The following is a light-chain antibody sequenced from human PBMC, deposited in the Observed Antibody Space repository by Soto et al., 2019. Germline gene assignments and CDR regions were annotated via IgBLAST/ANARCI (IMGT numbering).Light chain of an antibody. J-gene: IGLJ1*01. CDR3: CSYADSSTYV. CDR2: EGS. CDR1: SSDVGSYNL. V-gene: IGLV2-23*01. Sequence: QSVLTQPASVSGSPGQSITISCTGTSSDVGSYNLVSWYQQHPGEAPKLMIYEGSKRPSGVPNRFSGSKSGNTASLTISGLQAEDDADYYCCSYADSSTYVFGTGTKVTVL.